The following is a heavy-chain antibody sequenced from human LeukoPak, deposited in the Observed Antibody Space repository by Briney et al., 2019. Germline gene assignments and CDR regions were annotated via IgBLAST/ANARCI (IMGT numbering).Heavy chain of an antibody. J-gene: IGHJ5*02. CDR3: ARDRAGYYYDSSGYQKVSWFDP. CDR2: IYYSGST. Sequence: PSETLSLTCTVSGGSNSSGDYYWSWIRQPPGKGLEWIGYIYYSGSTYYNPSLKSRVTISVDTSKNQFSLKLSSVTAADTAVYYCARDRAGYYYDSSGYQKVSWFDPWGQGTLVTVSS. V-gene: IGHV4-30-4*01. D-gene: IGHD3-22*01. CDR1: GGSNSSGDYY.